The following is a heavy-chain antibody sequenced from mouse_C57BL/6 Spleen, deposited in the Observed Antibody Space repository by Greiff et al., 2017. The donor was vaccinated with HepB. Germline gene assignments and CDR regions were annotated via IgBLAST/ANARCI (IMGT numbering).Heavy chain of an antibody. J-gene: IGHJ2*01. CDR2: ISSGSSTI. CDR3: AREGITTVVDY. V-gene: IGHV5-17*01. D-gene: IGHD1-1*01. Sequence: DVMLVESGGGLVKPGGSLKLSCAASGFTFSDYGMHWVRQAPEKGLEWVAYISSGSSTIYYADTVKGRFTISRDNAKNTLFLQMTSLRSEDTAMYYCAREGITTVVDYWGQGTTLTVSS. CDR1: GFTFSDYG.